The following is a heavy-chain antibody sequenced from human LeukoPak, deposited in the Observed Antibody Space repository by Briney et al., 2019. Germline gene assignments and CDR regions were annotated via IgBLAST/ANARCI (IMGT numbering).Heavy chain of an antibody. CDR3: VKDGGTYPYFLDV. J-gene: IGHJ6*03. CDR1: GFTSSIYA. D-gene: IGHD1-26*01. V-gene: IGHV3-23*01. Sequence: VRSLRPSCAPSGFTSSIYAMSSVRQAPGKGLEWVSGRRGSGGSTYSADSAKGRFTIYRDNSQNTLYLQMNSLRAEDTAVYICVKDGGTYPYFLDVWGKGTTVIVSS. CDR2: RRGSGGST.